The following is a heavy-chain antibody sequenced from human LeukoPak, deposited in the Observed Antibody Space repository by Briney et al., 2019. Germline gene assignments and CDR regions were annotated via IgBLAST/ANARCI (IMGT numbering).Heavy chain of an antibody. J-gene: IGHJ4*02. D-gene: IGHD2-8*01. CDR1: GFTLSSYA. CDR3: VKDMKIKAAVYYFDY. V-gene: IGHV3-23*01. Sequence: GGSLRLSCAASGFTLSSYAMTWVRPAPGEGLGLGSGICVNGVTTYYADSVKGRFTISRDNSKNTVYLQMNSLRAEDTAVFYCVKDMKIKAAVYYFDYWGQGTLVTVSS. CDR2: ICVNGVTT.